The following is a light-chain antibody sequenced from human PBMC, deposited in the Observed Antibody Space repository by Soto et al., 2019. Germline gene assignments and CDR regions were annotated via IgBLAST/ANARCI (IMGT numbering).Light chain of an antibody. J-gene: IGLJ1*01. CDR3: SSYTSSSSPYV. Sequence: QSVLTQPASVSGSPGQSITISCTGTSSDVGGYNYVSWYQQHPGKAPKLMIYDVSNRPSGVSNRFSGSKSGNTASLTNSRLQAEDEADYYCSSYTSSSSPYVFGTGTKVTVL. CDR1: SSDVGGYNY. CDR2: DVS. V-gene: IGLV2-14*01.